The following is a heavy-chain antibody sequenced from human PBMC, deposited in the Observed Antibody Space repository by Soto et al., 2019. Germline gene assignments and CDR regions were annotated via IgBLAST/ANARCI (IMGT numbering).Heavy chain of an antibody. CDR1: GFTFSSYG. CDR2: IWYDGSNK. D-gene: IGHD3-3*01. J-gene: IGHJ5*02. Sequence: QVQLVESGGGVVQPGRSLRLSCAASGFTFSSYGMHWVRQAPGKGLEWVAVIWYDGSNKYYADSVKGRFTISRDKSKNTLYLQMNSLRAEDTAVYYCARDSSGGDFWSGYLYWFDPWGQGPLVTVSS. V-gene: IGHV3-33*01. CDR3: ARDSSGGDFWSGYLYWFDP.